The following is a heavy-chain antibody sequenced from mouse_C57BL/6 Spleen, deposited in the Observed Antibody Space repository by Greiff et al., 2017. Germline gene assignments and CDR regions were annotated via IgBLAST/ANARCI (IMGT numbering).Heavy chain of an antibody. V-gene: IGHV5-4*03. J-gene: IGHJ4*01. CDR1: GFTFSSYA. Sequence: EVKLVESGGGLVKPGGSLKLSCAASGFTFSSYAMSWVRQTPEKRLEWVATISDGGSYTYYPDNVKGRFTISRDNAKNNLYLQMSHLKSEDTAMYYCARGLLYYYAMDYWGQGTSVTVSS. CDR3: ARGLLYYYAMDY. D-gene: IGHD1-1*01. CDR2: ISDGGSYT.